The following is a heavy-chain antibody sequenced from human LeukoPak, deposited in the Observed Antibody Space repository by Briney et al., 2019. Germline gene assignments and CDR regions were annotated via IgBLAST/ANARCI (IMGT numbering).Heavy chain of an antibody. D-gene: IGHD3-9*01. CDR3: ATDQRYAFDY. CDR1: GFTFSSYG. Sequence: GGSLRLSCAASGFTFSSYGMHWVRQAPGKGLEWISNIRTTAEGAKYAYYEDSVNDRVTISRDDGKNTLYLHMNSLRDDDTAVYYCATDQRYAFDYWGQGILVTVSS. V-gene: IGHV3-48*02. J-gene: IGHJ4*02. CDR2: IRTTAEGAKYA.